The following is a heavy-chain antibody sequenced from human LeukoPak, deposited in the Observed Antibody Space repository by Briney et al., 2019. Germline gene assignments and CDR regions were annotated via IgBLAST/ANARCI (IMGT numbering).Heavy chain of an antibody. CDR3: ARDSGLLSSSSD. V-gene: IGHV1-2*06. CDR2: INPNSGGT. CDR1: GYTFTCYY. J-gene: IGHJ4*02. D-gene: IGHD6-6*01. Sequence: ASVKVSCKASGYTFTCYYMHWVRQAPGQGLEWMGRINPNSGGTNYAQKFQGRVTMTRDTSISTAYMELSRLRSDDTAVYYCARDSGLLSSSSDWGQGTLVTVSS.